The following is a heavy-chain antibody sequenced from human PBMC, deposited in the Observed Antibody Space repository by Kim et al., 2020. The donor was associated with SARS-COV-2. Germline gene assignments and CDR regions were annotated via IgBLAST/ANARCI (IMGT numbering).Heavy chain of an antibody. D-gene: IGHD6-6*01. CDR3: AKDLTAARPDYSYYYGMDV. Sequence: GGSLRLSCAASGFTFSSYGMHWVRQAPGKGLEWVAVISYDGSNKYYADSVKGRFTISRDNSKNTLYLQMNSLRAEDTAVYYCAKDLTAARPDYSYYYGMDVWGQGTTVTVSS. V-gene: IGHV3-30*18. CDR1: GFTFSSYG. CDR2: ISYDGSNK. J-gene: IGHJ6*02.